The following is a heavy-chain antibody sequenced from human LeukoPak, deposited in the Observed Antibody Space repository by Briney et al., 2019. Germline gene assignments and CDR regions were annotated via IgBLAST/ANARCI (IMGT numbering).Heavy chain of an antibody. CDR3: AKDMVGDCSSTSCYRSSAFDY. J-gene: IGHJ4*02. V-gene: IGHV3-9*01. D-gene: IGHD2-2*01. CDR2: ISWNSGSI. CDR1: GFSLNSYS. Sequence: HPGGSLRLSCAASGFSLNSYSMNWVRQAPGKGLEWVSGISWNSGSIGYADSVKGRFTISRDNAKNSLYLQMNSLRAEDTALYYCAKDMVGDCSSTSCYRSSAFDYWGQGTLVTVSS.